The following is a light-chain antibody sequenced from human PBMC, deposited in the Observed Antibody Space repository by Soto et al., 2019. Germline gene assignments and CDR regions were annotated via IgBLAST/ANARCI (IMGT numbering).Light chain of an antibody. J-gene: IGLJ1*01. CDR3: KSYAGSNTYV. CDR2: EVV. Sequence: QSLLTLPPSACGSPGQSLTISCTGTKNDIGVYDFVSWYQHHPGKAPRLIIYEVVQRPSGVPDRFSGYKYGNTASLTVSGLQAADEADYFCKSYAGSNTYVFGSGTKVTV. V-gene: IGLV2-8*01. CDR1: KNDIGVYDF.